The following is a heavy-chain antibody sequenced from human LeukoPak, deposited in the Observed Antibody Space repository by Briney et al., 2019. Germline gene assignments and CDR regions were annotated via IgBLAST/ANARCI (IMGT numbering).Heavy chain of an antibody. Sequence: SETLSLTCTVSGYSISSGYYWGWIRQPPGKGLEWIGSIYHSGSTYYNPSLKSRVTMSVDTSKNQFSLKLSSVTAADTAVYYCARYTGYSSSWPNWFDPWGQGTLVTVSS. CDR1: GYSISSGYY. CDR2: IYHSGST. V-gene: IGHV4-38-2*02. J-gene: IGHJ5*02. D-gene: IGHD6-13*01. CDR3: ARYTGYSSSWPNWFDP.